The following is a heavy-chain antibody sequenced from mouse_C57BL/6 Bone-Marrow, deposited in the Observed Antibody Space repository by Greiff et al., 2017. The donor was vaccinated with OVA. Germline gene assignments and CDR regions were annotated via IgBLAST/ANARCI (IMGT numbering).Heavy chain of an antibody. CDR1: GYSITSGYY. V-gene: IGHV3-6*01. J-gene: IGHJ1*03. D-gene: IGHD1-1*01. Sequence: EVQLQESGPGLVKPSQSLSLTCSVTGYSITSGYYWNWIRQFPGNKLEWMGYISYDGSNNYNPSLKNRISITRDTSKNQFFLKLNSVTTEDTATYYCAREAPHYYGSSPRYFDVWGTGTTVTVSS. CDR3: AREAPHYYGSSPRYFDV. CDR2: ISYDGSN.